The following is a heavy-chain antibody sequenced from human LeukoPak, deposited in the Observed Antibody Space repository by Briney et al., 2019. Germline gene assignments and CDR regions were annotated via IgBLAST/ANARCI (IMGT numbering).Heavy chain of an antibody. J-gene: IGHJ5*02. V-gene: IGHV3-74*01. Sequence: GGSLRLSCAASGFNFSNYWMHWVRPAPGKGLVWVSRINTDGTSTSYADSVKGRFTISRDNAKNTLYLQMNSLRAEDTAVYYCARRSPAIGSGYPSGFDPWGQGTLVTVSS. D-gene: IGHD3-22*01. CDR3: ARRSPAIGSGYPSGFDP. CDR1: GFNFSNYW. CDR2: INTDGTST.